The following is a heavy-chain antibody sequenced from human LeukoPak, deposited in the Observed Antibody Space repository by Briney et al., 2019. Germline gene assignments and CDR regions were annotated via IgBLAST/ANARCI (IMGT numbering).Heavy chain of an antibody. CDR3: SRDATCDH. CDR1: GFPFSDHY. J-gene: IGHJ4*02. V-gene: IGHV3-72*01. CDR2: SRNRAKSYTT. Sequence: GGSLTLLCAVSGFPFSDHYVDWVRQAPGKGLEWVGRSRNRAKSYTTDYAASVKGRFTISRDDSKSTLYLQMNSLETKDTAVYSCSRDATCDHWGQGTLVSVSS.